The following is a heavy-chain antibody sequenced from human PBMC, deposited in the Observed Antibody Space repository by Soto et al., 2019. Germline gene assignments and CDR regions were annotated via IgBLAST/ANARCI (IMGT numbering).Heavy chain of an antibody. V-gene: IGHV3-7*03. CDR2: IKQDGSEK. J-gene: IGHJ4*02. D-gene: IGHD6-13*01. CDR1: GFTFSSYW. CDR3: ASPGIAAAGTWLFGY. Sequence: PGGSLRLSCAASGFTFSSYWMSWVRQAPGKGLEWVANIKQDGSEKYYVDSVKGRFTISRDNAKNSLYLQMNSLRAEDTAVYYCASPGIAAAGTWLFGYWGQGTLVTAPQ.